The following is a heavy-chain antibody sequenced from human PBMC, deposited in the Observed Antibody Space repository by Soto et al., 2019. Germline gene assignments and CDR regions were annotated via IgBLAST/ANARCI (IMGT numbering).Heavy chain of an antibody. Sequence: SGPTLVNPTETLTLTCTVSGFSLSNARMGVSWIRQPPGKALEWLAHIFSNDEKSYSTSLKSRLTITKDTSKNQVVLTMTNMDPVDTATYYCAHSRDQAIAAADYWGQGTLVTVSS. V-gene: IGHV2-26*01. CDR3: AHSRDQAIAAADY. J-gene: IGHJ4*02. CDR1: GFSLSNARMG. CDR2: IFSNDEK. D-gene: IGHD6-13*01.